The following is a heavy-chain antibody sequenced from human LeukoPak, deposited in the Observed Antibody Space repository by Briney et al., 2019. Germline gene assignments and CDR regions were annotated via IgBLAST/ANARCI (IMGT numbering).Heavy chain of an antibody. D-gene: IGHD6-13*01. CDR3: ASFTGYSSSWYLEKDY. CDR1: GYPFTGYF. CDR2: INPSDRST. Sequence: ASVKVSCKASGYPFTGYFMHWVRQAPGQGLEWMGIINPSDRSTSYAQRFQGRVTITRDMSTSTAYMELSSLRSEDTAVYYCASFTGYSSSWYLEKDYWGQGTLVTVSS. V-gene: IGHV1-46*01. J-gene: IGHJ4*02.